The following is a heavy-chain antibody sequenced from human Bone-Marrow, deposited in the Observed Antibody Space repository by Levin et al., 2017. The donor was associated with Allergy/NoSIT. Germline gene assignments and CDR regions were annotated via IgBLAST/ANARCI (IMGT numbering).Heavy chain of an antibody. Sequence: ASVKVSCRTSGYKFTDHGLSWVRQAPGQGLEWMGWISGYSGDTKYAQKFQGRVSLTMDRSTRTYYMELRSLKSDDAAKYYCTREPRWEQSPDFGMDVWGQGTTVTVSS. CDR2: ISGYSGDT. CDR3: TREPRWEQSPDFGMDV. CDR1: GYKFTDHG. J-gene: IGHJ6*02. D-gene: IGHD1-26*01. V-gene: IGHV1-18*01.